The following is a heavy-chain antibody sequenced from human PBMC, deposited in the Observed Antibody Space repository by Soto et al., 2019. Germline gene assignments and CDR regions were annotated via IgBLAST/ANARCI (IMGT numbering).Heavy chain of an antibody. D-gene: IGHD6-6*01. CDR1: GFTFSDHY. CDR3: SGGVAARYYGMDV. Sequence: GGSLRLSCAASGFTFSDHYMDWVRQAPGKGLEWVGRTRNKANSYTTEYAASVKGRFTISRDDSKNSLYLQMNSLKTEDTAVYYCSGGVAARYYGMDVWGQGTTVTVSS. J-gene: IGHJ6*02. V-gene: IGHV3-72*01. CDR2: TRNKANSYTT.